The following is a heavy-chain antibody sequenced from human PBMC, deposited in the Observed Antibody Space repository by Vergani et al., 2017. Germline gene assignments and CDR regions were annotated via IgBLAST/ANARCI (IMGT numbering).Heavy chain of an antibody. V-gene: IGHV3-7*01. J-gene: IGHJ3*02. CDR3: ATRLRGWAFDI. CDR1: GFTFNNYW. Sequence: EVQLVESGGGLVQPGGSLRLSCAASGFTFNNYWMSWVRQAPGKGLEWVANIKHDGSDKYYVDSVKGRFPIARDNPLNSLYLQMNSLRAEDTAVYYCATRLRGWAFDIWGQGKMVTVAS. D-gene: IGHD5-12*01. CDR2: IKHDGSDK.